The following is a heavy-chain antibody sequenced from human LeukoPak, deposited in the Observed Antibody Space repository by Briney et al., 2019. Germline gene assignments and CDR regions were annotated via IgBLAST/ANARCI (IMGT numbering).Heavy chain of an antibody. CDR3: ARGGTGMGTPLDY. D-gene: IGHD5-18*01. CDR2: IYSGGST. J-gene: IGHJ4*02. Sequence: QPGGSLRLSCAASGFTVSSNYMSWVRQAPGKGLEWVSVIYSGGSTYYADSVKGRFTISRDNSKNTLYLQMSSLRAEDTAVYYCARGGTGMGTPLDYWGQGTLVTVSS. CDR1: GFTVSSNY. V-gene: IGHV3-53*01.